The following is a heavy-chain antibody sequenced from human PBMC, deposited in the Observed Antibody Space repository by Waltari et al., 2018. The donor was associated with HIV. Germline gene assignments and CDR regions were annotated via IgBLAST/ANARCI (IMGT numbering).Heavy chain of an antibody. J-gene: IGHJ4*02. Sequence: QVQLQESGPGLVKPSGTLSLSCTVSGGPINNYFWSWVRQPPGKGLEWLGYMFYTGNSNYNPSLKSRVTMSVDTSKNQFFLNLTSVTAADTAVYYCARYNSGRALEYWGQGTLVTVSS. V-gene: IGHV4-59*01. CDR3: ARYNSGRALEY. CDR2: MFYTGNS. D-gene: IGHD1-1*01. CDR1: GGPINNYF.